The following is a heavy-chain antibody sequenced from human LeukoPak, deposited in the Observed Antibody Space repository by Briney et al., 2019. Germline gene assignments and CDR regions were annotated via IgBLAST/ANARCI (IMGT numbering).Heavy chain of an antibody. V-gene: IGHV3-11*01. CDR1: GFTFSEYY. Sequence: GGSLRLSCAASGFTFSEYYMSWIRQAPGRGLEWVSYISSSGSTIYYADSVKGRFTISRDNAKNSLYLQMNSLRAEDTAVYYCARDRYGDFKADYWGQGTLVTVSS. CDR3: ARDRYGDFKADY. CDR2: ISSSGSTI. J-gene: IGHJ4*02. D-gene: IGHD4-17*01.